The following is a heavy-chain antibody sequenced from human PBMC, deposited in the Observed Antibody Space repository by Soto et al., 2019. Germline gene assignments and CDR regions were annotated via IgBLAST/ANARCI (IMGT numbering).Heavy chain of an antibody. CDR2: INPSAGST. D-gene: IGHD2-21*02. CDR3: ARGDGGNSKWFDP. J-gene: IGHJ5*02. V-gene: IGHV1-46*01. Sequence: QVQLVQSGAEVKKPGASVKVSCKASGYTFTSYYMHWVRQAPGQGLDYMGIINPSAGSTSYAQKFQGRVTMTRDTSTSTVDMELSSLRSEDTAVYYCARGDGGNSKWFDPWGQGTLVTVSS. CDR1: GYTFTSYY.